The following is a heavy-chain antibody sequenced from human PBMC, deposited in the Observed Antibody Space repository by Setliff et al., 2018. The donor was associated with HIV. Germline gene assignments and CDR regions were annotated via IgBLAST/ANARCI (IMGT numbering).Heavy chain of an antibody. CDR3: VGGIRGARFSP. CDR1: GGSMSSYY. CDR2: IYYRGST. J-gene: IGHJ5*02. D-gene: IGHD3-10*01. Sequence: SETLSLTCTVSGGSMSSYYWSWIRQTPGKGLEWIGYIYYRGSTNYNPSLKSRVTISIDTPNNQFSLKMTSMTAADTAVYYCVGGIRGARFSPWGQGTLVTVSS. V-gene: IGHV4-59*01.